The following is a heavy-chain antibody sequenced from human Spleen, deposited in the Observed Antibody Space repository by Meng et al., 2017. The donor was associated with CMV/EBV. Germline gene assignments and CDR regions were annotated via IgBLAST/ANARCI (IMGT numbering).Heavy chain of an antibody. D-gene: IGHD6-25*01. Sequence: GGSLRLSCAASGFTFGSYWMTWVRQAPGKGLEWVANINQEGSEKYYVDSVKGRFTISRDNSKNTLYLQMNSLRAEDTAVYYCAKIAASDYWGQGTLVTVSS. CDR1: GFTFGSYW. V-gene: IGHV3-7*01. CDR2: INQEGSEK. J-gene: IGHJ4*02. CDR3: AKIAASDY.